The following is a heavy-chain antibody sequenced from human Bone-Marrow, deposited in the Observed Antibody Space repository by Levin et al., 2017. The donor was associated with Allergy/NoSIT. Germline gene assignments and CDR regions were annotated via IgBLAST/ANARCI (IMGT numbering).Heavy chain of an antibody. Sequence: SETLSLTCAVYGGSFNDYFWSWIRQSPGKGLEWIGEINHSGATKYNPSLKSRVTISLDTSKNQLSLTLRSVTAPDTAVYSCARSPRTPFWVGELLYCNHCGMDVWGQGTTVTVSS. CDR3: ARSPRTPFWVGELLYCNHCGMDV. V-gene: IGHV4-34*01. CDR1: GGSFNDYF. CDR2: INHSGAT. D-gene: IGHD3-10*01. J-gene: IGHJ6*02.